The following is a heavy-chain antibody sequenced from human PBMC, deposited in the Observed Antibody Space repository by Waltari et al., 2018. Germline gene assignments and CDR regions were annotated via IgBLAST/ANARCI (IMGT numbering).Heavy chain of an antibody. CDR2: IYYSGTT. Sequence: QVQLQESGPGLVKPSETLSLTCSVSGGSISSYYWRWIRQPPGKGLEWIGYIYYSGTTNYNPSLNSRVTISVDTSKNQFSLKLSSVTAADTAVYYCARGGIVATLGYGMDVWGQGTTVTVSS. CDR1: GGSISSYY. J-gene: IGHJ6*02. V-gene: IGHV4-59*01. D-gene: IGHD5-12*01. CDR3: ARGGIVATLGYGMDV.